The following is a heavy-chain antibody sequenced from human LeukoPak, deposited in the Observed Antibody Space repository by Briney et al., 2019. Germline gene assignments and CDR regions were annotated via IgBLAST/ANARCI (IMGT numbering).Heavy chain of an antibody. CDR3: ARRGGNSAPVLDSFDI. D-gene: IGHD4-23*01. V-gene: IGHV1-2*02. CDR2: INPNSSGT. J-gene: IGHJ3*02. Sequence: GASVKVSCKASGYTFTGYYMHWVRQAPGQGLEWMGWINPNSSGTNYAQKFQGRVTMTRDTSISTAYMELSRLRSDDTAVYYCARRGGNSAPVLDSFDIWGQGTMVTVSS. CDR1: GYTFTGYY.